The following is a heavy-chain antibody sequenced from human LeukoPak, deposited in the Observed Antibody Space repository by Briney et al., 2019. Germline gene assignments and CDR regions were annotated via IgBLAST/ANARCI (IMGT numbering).Heavy chain of an antibody. CDR2: IRYDGSNK. V-gene: IGHV3-30*02. CDR1: GFTFSSYG. D-gene: IGHD2-15*01. J-gene: IGHJ3*02. Sequence: GSLRLSCAASGFTFSSYGMHWVRQAPGEGLEWVAFIRYDGSNKYYADSVKGRFTISRDNSKNTLYLQMNSLRAEDTAVYYCAREGGGGSWPGGAFDIWGQGTMVTVSS. CDR3: AREGGGGSWPGGAFDI.